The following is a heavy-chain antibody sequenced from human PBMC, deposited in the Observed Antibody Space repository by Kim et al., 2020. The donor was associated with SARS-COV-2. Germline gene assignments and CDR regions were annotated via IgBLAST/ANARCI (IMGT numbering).Heavy chain of an antibody. CDR3: ARSYYDFWSRLSGGDRDYYYYGMDV. Sequence: GGSLRLSCAASGFTFSDYYMSWIRQAPGKGLEWVSYISSSGSTIYYADSVKGRFTISRDNAKNSLYLQMNSLRAEDTAVYYCARSYYDFWSRLSGGDRDYYYYGMDVWGQGTTVTVSS. CDR1: GFTFSDYY. D-gene: IGHD3-3*01. CDR2: ISSSGSTI. J-gene: IGHJ6*02. V-gene: IGHV3-11*01.